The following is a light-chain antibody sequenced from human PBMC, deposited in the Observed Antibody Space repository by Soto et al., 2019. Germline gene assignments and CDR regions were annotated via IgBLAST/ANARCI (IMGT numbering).Light chain of an antibody. Sequence: QSVLTQPPSVSGAPGQRVTISCTGSSTNIGAGYDVHWYQQRPGAAPKLLISANINRPSGVPDRFSGSKSGTSASLAITGLQDDDEGAYYCRSYDSTLSALYVFGTGTQLTVL. J-gene: IGLJ6*01. CDR2: ANI. CDR3: RSYDSTLSALYV. V-gene: IGLV1-40*01. CDR1: STNIGAGYD.